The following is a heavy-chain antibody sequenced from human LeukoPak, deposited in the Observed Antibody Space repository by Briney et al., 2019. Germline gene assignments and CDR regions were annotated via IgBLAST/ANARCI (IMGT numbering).Heavy chain of an antibody. J-gene: IGHJ4*02. Sequence: QPGGSLRLSCAASGFSFDDYAMHWVRQAPGKGLEWVSGISWNSGSIGYADSVKGRFTISGDNAKNSLYLQMNSLRAEDTALYYCAKDFGRGSGSYYFDYWGQGTLVTVSS. CDR2: ISWNSGSI. V-gene: IGHV3-9*01. D-gene: IGHD1-26*01. CDR1: GFSFDDYA. CDR3: AKDFGRGSGSYYFDY.